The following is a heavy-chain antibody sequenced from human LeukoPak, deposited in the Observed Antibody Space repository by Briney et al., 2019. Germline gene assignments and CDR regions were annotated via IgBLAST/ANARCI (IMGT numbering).Heavy chain of an antibody. V-gene: IGHV3-7*01. Sequence: PGGPLRLSCAASGFAFSTSWMSWVRQAPGKGLEGVANIKQDGSEKNYVDSVKGRFTISRDNAKNSLYLQMNSLRVEDTAVYYCASYSSTWGWLDPWGQGTLVTVSS. D-gene: IGHD6-13*01. CDR2: IKQDGSEK. J-gene: IGHJ5*02. CDR1: GFAFSTSW. CDR3: ASYSSTWGWLDP.